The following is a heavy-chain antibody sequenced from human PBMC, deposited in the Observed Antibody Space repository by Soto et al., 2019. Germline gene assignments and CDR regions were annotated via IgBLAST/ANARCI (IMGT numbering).Heavy chain of an antibody. CDR2: ISYDGSNK. J-gene: IGHJ6*02. CDR1: GFTFSSYG. D-gene: IGHD2-15*01. CDR3: AKAIGVVPRTLKNPMDV. V-gene: IGHV3-30*18. Sequence: GGSLRLSCASSGFTFSSYGMHWVRQAPGKGLEWVAVISYDGSNKYYADSVKGRFTISRDNSKNTLYLQMNSLRAEDTAVYYCAKAIGVVPRTLKNPMDVWGQGTTVTVSS.